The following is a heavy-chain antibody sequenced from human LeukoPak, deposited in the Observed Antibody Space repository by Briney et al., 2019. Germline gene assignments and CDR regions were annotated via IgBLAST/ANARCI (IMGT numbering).Heavy chain of an antibody. V-gene: IGHV3-33*07. CDR2: ICYDGSNK. CDR1: GFTFNSYA. CDR3: ARARGWQPNYYYYYMDV. Sequence: GGSLRLSCIPSGFTFNSYAMFWVRQAPGKGLEWVSLICYDGSNKYYPDSVKGRFTISRHNSKNPLFLQMNTLRAEATAVYYCARARGWQPNYYYYYMDVWGTGTTVTVSS. J-gene: IGHJ6*03. D-gene: IGHD2-15*01.